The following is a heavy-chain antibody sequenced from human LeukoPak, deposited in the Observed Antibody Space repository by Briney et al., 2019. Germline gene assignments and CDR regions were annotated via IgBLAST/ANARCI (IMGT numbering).Heavy chain of an antibody. V-gene: IGHV4-59*08. Sequence: SETLSLTCTVSGGSISSYYWSWIRQPPGKGLEWIGYIYYSGSTNYNPSLKSRVTMSVDTSKNQFSLKLSSVTAADTAVYYCARRGRYSGYDLDYWGQGTLVTVSS. CDR1: GGSISSYY. J-gene: IGHJ4*02. CDR2: IYYSGST. CDR3: ARRGRYSGYDLDY. D-gene: IGHD5-12*01.